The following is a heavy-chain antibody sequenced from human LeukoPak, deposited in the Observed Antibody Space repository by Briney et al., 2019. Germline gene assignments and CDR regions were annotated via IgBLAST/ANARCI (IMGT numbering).Heavy chain of an antibody. CDR2: IKQDESGK. D-gene: IGHD2-15*01. CDR1: EFIFSNYW. CDR3: SRDPYSSGGYGAFDM. J-gene: IGHJ3*02. Sequence: GGSLRLSCVASEFIFSNYWMSWVRQAPGKGLEWVANIKQDESGKEYVDSVKGRFTISRDNAKNPLYLQMNSLRAEDTAVYYCSRDPYSSGGYGAFDMWGQGTMVTVSS. V-gene: IGHV3-7*01.